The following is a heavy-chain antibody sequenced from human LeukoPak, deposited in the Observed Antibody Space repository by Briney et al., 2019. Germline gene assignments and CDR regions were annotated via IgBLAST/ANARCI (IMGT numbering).Heavy chain of an antibody. V-gene: IGHV3-23*01. J-gene: IGHJ4*02. Sequence: GGSLRLSCAASGFTFSNYAMYWVRQAPGKGLEWVSAFSGSGGRTYYADSVKGRFTISRDNFKNTLYLQMNSLRAEDTAVYYCAAIAVAGTRDYWGQGTLVTVSS. CDR1: GFTFSNYA. D-gene: IGHD6-19*01. CDR3: AAIAVAGTRDY. CDR2: FSGSGGRT.